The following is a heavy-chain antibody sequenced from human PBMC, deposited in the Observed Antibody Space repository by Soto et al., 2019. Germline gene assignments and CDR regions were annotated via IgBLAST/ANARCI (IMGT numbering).Heavy chain of an antibody. V-gene: IGHV3-53*01. J-gene: IGHJ4*02. Sequence: EVQLVESGGGLNQPGESLRLSCAASGFSVSGHYMSWVRQAPGKGLEWLSVIYSGGGTYYADSVKGRCTTSRDSYKNMLYLQVTSLRAEDTAMYYCARDGGYGDQRTLGYWGQGTLVTVSS. CDR1: GFSVSGHY. CDR3: ARDGGYGDQRTLGY. D-gene: IGHD4-17*01. CDR2: IYSGGGT.